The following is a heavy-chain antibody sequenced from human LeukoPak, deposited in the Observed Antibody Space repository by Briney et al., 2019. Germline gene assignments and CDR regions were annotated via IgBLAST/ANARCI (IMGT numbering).Heavy chain of an antibody. V-gene: IGHV4-38-2*01. CDR1: GGSFSGYY. Sequence: SETLSLTCAVYGGSFSGYYWGWIRQPPGKGLEWIGSIYHSGSTYYNPSLKSRVTISVDTSKNQFSLKLSSVTAADTAVYYCARVIVGATPNWFDPWGQGTLVTVSS. CDR2: IYHSGST. J-gene: IGHJ5*02. CDR3: ARVIVGATPNWFDP. D-gene: IGHD1-26*01.